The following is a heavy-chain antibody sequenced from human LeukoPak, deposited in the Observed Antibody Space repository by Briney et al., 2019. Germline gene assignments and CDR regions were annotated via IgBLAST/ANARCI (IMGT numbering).Heavy chain of an antibody. CDR1: GGSISSYY. Sequence: SETLSLTCTVSGGSISSYYWSWIWQPPGKGLEWIGYIYYSGSTNYNPSLKSRVTISVDTSKNQFSLKLSSVTAADTAVYYCARRTAMDPFDYWGQGTLVTVSS. CDR2: IYYSGST. CDR3: ARRTAMDPFDY. V-gene: IGHV4-59*08. D-gene: IGHD5-18*01. J-gene: IGHJ4*02.